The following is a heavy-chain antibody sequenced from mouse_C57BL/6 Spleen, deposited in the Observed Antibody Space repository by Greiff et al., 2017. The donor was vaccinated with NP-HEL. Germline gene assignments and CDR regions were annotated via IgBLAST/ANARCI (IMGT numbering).Heavy chain of an antibody. J-gene: IGHJ4*01. CDR1: GFSLTSYG. CDR3: ANKRYGKGGAMDY. CDR2: IWRGGST. V-gene: IGHV2-5*01. Sequence: QVQLQQSGPGLVQPSQSLSITCTVSGFSLTSYGVHWVRQSPGKGVEWLGVIWRGGSTDNNAAVMSRLSITKDNSKRQFFFKMNSLQADDTAIYYYANKRYGKGGAMDYCGQGTSVTVSS. D-gene: IGHD2-10*02.